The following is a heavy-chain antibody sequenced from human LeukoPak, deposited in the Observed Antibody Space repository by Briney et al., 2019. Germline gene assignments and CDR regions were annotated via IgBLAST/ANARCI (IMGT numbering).Heavy chain of an antibody. CDR2: IRYDGSNK. V-gene: IGHV3-30*02. D-gene: IGHD4-17*01. Sequence: GGSLRLSCAASGFTFSSYGMHWVRQAPGKGLEWVAFIRYDGSNKYYADSVKGRFTISRDNSKNTLYLQMNSLRAEDTAVYYCAKDFLSAVNAFDIWGQGTMVTVSS. CDR1: GFTFSSYG. CDR3: AKDFLSAVNAFDI. J-gene: IGHJ3*02.